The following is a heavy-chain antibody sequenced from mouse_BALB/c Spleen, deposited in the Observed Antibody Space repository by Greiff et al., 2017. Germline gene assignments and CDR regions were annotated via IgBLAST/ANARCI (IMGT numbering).Heavy chain of an antibody. CDR1: GYAFTNYL. D-gene: IGHD1-1*01. J-gene: IGHJ4*01. Sequence: VQLQQSGAELVRPGTSVKVSCTASGYAFTNYLIEWVKQRPGQGLEWIGVINPGSGGTNYNEKVKGKATLTADKASSTAYMQLSSLTSDDSAVYFCASKVVGAMDYWGQGTSVTVSS. V-gene: IGHV1-54*01. CDR2: INPGSGGT. CDR3: ASKVVGAMDY.